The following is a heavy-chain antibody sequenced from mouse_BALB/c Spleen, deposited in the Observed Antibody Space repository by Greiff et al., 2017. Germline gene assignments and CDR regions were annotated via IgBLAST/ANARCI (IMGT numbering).Heavy chain of an antibody. CDR2: INPSSGYT. CDR1: GYTFTSYT. D-gene: IGHD2-1*01. V-gene: IGHV1-4*01. J-gene: IGHJ4*01. Sequence: QVHVKQSGAELARPGASVKMSCKASGYTFTSYTMHWVKQRPGQGLEWIGYINPSSGYTNYNQKFKDKATLTADKSSSTAYMQLSSLTSEDSAVYYCARKGYGNYIPSYAMDYWGQGTSVTVSS. CDR3: ARKGYGNYIPSYAMDY.